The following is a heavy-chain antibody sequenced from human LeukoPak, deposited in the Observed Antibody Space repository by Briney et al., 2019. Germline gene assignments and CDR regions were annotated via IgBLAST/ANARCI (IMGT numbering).Heavy chain of an antibody. V-gene: IGHV1-69*04. Sequence: SVKVSCKASGGTFSSYAISWVRQAPGQGLEWMGKIIPILGIANYAQKFQGRVTITADKSTSTAYMELSSLRSEDTAVYYCARDRKKAYYGSGSYYPSEETREGWFDPWGQGTLVTVSS. CDR2: IIPILGIA. CDR3: ARDRKKAYYGSGSYYPSEETREGWFDP. D-gene: IGHD3-10*01. J-gene: IGHJ5*02. CDR1: GGTFSSYA.